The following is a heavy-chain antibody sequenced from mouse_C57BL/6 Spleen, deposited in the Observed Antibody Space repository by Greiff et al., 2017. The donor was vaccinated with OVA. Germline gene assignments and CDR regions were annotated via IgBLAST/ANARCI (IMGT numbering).Heavy chain of an antibody. Sequence: QVQLQQPGAELVRPGSSVKLSCKASGYTFTSYWMHWVKQRPIPGLEWIGNIDPSDSETHYNQKFKDKATLTVDKSSSTAYMQRSSLTSEDSAVYYCASYYYGREGYFDYWGKGTTLTVSS. CDR2: IDPSDSET. CDR3: ASYYYGREGYFDY. CDR1: GYTFTSYW. D-gene: IGHD1-1*01. V-gene: IGHV1-52*01. J-gene: IGHJ2*01.